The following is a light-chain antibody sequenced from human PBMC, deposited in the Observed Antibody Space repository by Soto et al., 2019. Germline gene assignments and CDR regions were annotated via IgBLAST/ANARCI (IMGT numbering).Light chain of an antibody. CDR2: DAS. J-gene: IGKJ4*02. CDR3: QQYDGWPLT. CDR1: QSISSI. V-gene: IGKV3-15*01. Sequence: LTQFPAILSVSPGDSATISCRASQSISSILAWYQQRPGQTPRLLIYDASTRATGIPARFSGSGSGTDFTLTISGLEPDDFTVYYCQQYDGWPLTFGGGTKVDIK.